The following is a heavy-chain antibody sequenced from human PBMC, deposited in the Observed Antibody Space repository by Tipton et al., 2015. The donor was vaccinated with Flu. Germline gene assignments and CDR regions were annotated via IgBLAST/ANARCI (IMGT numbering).Heavy chain of an antibody. CDR1: GDSIGSDYY. V-gene: IGHV4-38-2*02. CDR3: ARDPSLGMPEYFDS. J-gene: IGHJ4*02. Sequence: TLSLTCSVSGDSIGSDYYWAWIRQPPGKGLQWIGNIHKTGSTYFNPSLRSRVTFSVDTSKNQFSLRLASVTATDTAVYYCARDPSLGMPEYFDSWGQGTMVTASS. D-gene: IGHD2-2*01. CDR2: IHKTGST.